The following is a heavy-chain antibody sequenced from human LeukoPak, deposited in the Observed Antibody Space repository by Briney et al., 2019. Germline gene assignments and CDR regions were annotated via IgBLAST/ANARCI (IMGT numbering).Heavy chain of an antibody. CDR3: ARDRTSSGSCGY. D-gene: IGHD1-26*01. J-gene: IGHJ4*02. V-gene: IGHV1-18*01. CDR1: GGTFSSYA. Sequence: VASVKVSCKASGGTFSSYAISWVRQAPGQGLEWMGWISAYNGNTNYAQKLQGRVTMTTDTSTSTAYMELRSLRSDDTAVYYCARDRTSSGSCGYWGQGTLVTVSS. CDR2: ISAYNGNT.